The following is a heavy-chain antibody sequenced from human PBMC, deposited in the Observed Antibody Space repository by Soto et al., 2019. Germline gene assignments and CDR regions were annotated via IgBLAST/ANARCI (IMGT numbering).Heavy chain of an antibody. D-gene: IGHD4-17*01. V-gene: IGHV3-30-3*01. CDR3: AHPRGYGVFDAYDI. CDR1: GFTFSRSA. J-gene: IGHJ3*02. Sequence: PVESLSISCATSGFTFSRSAVHWVRQAPGKGLEWVALISYDGINIFYGKSVKGRFTISRDNSINTLYLQMNSLRTEDTAVYYCAHPRGYGVFDAYDIWGQGAMVTVS. CDR2: ISYDGINI.